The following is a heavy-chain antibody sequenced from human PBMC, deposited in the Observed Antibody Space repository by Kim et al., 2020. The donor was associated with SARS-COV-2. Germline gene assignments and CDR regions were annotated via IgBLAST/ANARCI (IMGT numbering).Heavy chain of an antibody. CDR2: ISYDGSNK. D-gene: IGHD1-1*01. Sequence: GGSLRLSCAASGFTFSSYAMHWVRQAPGKGLEWVAVISYDGSNKYYADSVKGRFTISRDNSKNTLYLQMNSLRAEDTAVYYCADAYNWNDGDAFGSWGQG. CDR1: GFTFSSYA. J-gene: IGHJ3*02. V-gene: IGHV3-30*04. CDR3: ADAYNWNDGDAFGS.